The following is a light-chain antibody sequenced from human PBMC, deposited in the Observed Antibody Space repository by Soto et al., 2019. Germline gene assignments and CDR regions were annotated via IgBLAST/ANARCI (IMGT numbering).Light chain of an antibody. V-gene: IGKV1-8*01. CDR2: AAS. CDR3: QQYYNYPIT. CDR1: QGISSS. J-gene: IGKJ5*01. Sequence: AIRMTQSPSSFSASTGDRVTITCRASQGISSSLAWYQQKPGKAPKLLIYAASTLQSGVPSRFSGSGSGTDFTLTISCLQSEDFATYYCQQYYNYPITVGQGTRLEIK.